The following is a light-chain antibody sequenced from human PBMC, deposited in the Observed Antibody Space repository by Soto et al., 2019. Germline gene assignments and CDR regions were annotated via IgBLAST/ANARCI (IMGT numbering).Light chain of an antibody. Sequence: EIVLTQSPGTLSLSPGERATLACRASQSVSSSYLAWYQQKPGQAPRLLIYDASTRATGIPDRISGSGSGTDFTLTISRLEPEDFAVYYCPQYGSSPWTFGQGPRVELK. CDR3: PQYGSSPWT. J-gene: IGKJ1*01. V-gene: IGKV3-20*01. CDR1: QSVSSSY. CDR2: DAS.